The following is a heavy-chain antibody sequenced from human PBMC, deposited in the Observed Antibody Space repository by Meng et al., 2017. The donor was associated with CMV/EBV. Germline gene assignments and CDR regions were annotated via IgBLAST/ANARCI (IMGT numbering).Heavy chain of an antibody. V-gene: IGHV3-23*01. Sequence: GESLKISCAASGFTFSSYAMSWVRQAPGAGLEWVSAISGSGGSTYYADSVRGRFTISRDNSKNTLYLQMNSLRAEDTAVYYCAKLAVPAAIPRGIYYWGQGTLVTVSS. D-gene: IGHD2-2*02. J-gene: IGHJ4*02. CDR1: GFTFSSYA. CDR3: AKLAVPAAIPRGIYY. CDR2: ISGSGGST.